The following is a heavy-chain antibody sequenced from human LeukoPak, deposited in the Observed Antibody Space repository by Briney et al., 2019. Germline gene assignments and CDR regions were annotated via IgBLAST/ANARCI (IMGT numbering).Heavy chain of an antibody. CDR1: GFTISGYW. V-gene: IGHV3-7*01. CDR3: ARDKIVGPTTLDY. J-gene: IGHJ4*02. D-gene: IGHD1-26*01. Sequence: PGGSLRLSCAASGFTISGYWMSWVRQTPEKGLEWVANMKQDGYEKYYVDSVKGRFTISRDNAKNSLYLQMNSLRADDTAVYYCARDKIVGPTTLDYWGQGTLVTVSS. CDR2: MKQDGYEK.